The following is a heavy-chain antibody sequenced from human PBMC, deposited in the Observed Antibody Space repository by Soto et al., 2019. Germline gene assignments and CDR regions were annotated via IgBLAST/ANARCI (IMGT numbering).Heavy chain of an antibody. V-gene: IGHV3-49*03. CDR1: GFTLGDYA. D-gene: IGHD3-16*02. CDR2: IRSKAYGGTT. J-gene: IGHJ4*02. CDR3: TRGRYYDYIWGKYRSRPGGSFAY. Sequence: GGSLRLSCTASGFTLGDYAMSWFRQAPGKGQEWVGFIRSKAYGGTTEYAASVKGRFTISRDDSKSIAYLQMNSLKTEDTAVYYCTRGRYYDYIWGKYRSRPGGSFAYWGQGTLVPGSS.